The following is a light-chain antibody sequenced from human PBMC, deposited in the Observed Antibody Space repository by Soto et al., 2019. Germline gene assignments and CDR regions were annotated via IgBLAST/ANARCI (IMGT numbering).Light chain of an antibody. Sequence: QPVLTQSPSASASLGASVKLTCTLSSGHSRYTIAWHQQQSEKGPRYLMKVNSDGSYSKGDGIPDRFSGSSSGTERYLTISSLQSEDEADYSCQTWGTASDVFGTGTKVTVL. CDR2: VNSDGSY. V-gene: IGLV4-69*01. CDR1: SGHSRYT. CDR3: QTWGTASDV. J-gene: IGLJ1*01.